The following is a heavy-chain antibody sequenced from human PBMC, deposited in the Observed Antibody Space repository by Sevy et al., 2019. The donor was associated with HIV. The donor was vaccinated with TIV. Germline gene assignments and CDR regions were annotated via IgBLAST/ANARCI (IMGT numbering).Heavy chain of an antibody. CDR1: GYTFTGYY. J-gene: IGHJ4*02. Sequence: ASVKVSCKASGYTFTGYYMHWVRQAPGQGLEWMGWINPNSGGTNYAQKFQGRVTMTRDTSISTAYMELSRLRSDDTVLYYCVRDMELVDEGTQEFYYWGQRTLVTVSS. CDR3: VRDMELVDEGTQEFYY. V-gene: IGHV1-2*02. D-gene: IGHD1-7*01. CDR2: INPNSGGT.